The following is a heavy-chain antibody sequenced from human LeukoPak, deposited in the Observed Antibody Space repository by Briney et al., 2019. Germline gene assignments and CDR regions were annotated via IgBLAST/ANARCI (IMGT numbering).Heavy chain of an antibody. CDR1: GGSISSYY. Sequence: SETLSLTCTVSGGSISSYYWSWIRQPAGKGLEWIGRIYTSGSTNYNPSLKSRVTMSVDTSKNQFSLKLSSVTAVDTAVYYCAREVKYYYGSGSSRYNWFDPWGQGTLVTVSS. J-gene: IGHJ5*02. V-gene: IGHV4-4*07. CDR3: AREVKYYYGSGSSRYNWFDP. D-gene: IGHD3-10*01. CDR2: IYTSGST.